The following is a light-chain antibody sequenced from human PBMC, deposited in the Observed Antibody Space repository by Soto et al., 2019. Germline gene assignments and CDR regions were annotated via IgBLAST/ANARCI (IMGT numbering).Light chain of an antibody. CDR3: AAWDDSLSGSWV. Sequence: QSVLTQPPSASGTPGQRVPSSCSGSSSNIVSNYVYWYQQLPGTAPKLLIYRNNQRPSGVPDRFYGSKSVTSASLAISGLRSEDESDYYCAAWDDSLSGSWVCGGGTQLTVL. CDR1: SSNIVSNY. J-gene: IGLJ3*02. V-gene: IGLV1-47*01. CDR2: RNN.